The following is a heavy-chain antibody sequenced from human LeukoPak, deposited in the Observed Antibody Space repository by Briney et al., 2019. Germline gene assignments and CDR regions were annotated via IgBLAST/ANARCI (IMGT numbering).Heavy chain of an antibody. CDR2: IYYSGST. Sequence: NPSQTLSLTCTVSGGSISSGDYYWSWIRQPPGKGLEWIGYIYYSGSTYYNPSLKSRVTMSVDTSKNQFSLKLSSVTAADTAVYYCARVVAAEPYYFDYWGQGTLVTVSS. CDR1: GGSISSGDYY. V-gene: IGHV4-30-4*01. J-gene: IGHJ4*02. CDR3: ARVVAAEPYYFDY. D-gene: IGHD1-14*01.